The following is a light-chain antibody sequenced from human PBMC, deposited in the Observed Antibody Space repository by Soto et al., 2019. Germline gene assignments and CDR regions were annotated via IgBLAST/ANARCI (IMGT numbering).Light chain of an antibody. J-gene: IGLJ2*01. CDR2: EDN. Sequence: SYELTQPPSVSVSPGQTASITCSGDKLGDKYACWYQQKPGQSPVMVIYEDNKRPSGIPERFSGSNSGNTATLTISGTQAMDEADYYCQAWDSSTAIFRGGTKLTVL. CDR3: QAWDSSTAI. CDR1: KLGDKY. V-gene: IGLV3-1*01.